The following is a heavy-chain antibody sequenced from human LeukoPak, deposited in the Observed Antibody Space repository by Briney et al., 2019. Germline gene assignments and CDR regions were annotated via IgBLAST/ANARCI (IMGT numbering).Heavy chain of an antibody. CDR3: ARHSSDYGDADY. J-gene: IGHJ4*02. CDR1: GGSISSSSYY. V-gene: IGHV4-39*01. CDR2: IYYSGST. Sequence: SETLSLTCTVSGGSISSSSYYWGWIRQPPGKGLEWIGGIYYSGSTYCNPSLKSRVTISVDTSKNQFSLKLSSVTAADTAVYYCARHSSDYGDADYWGQGTLVTVSS. D-gene: IGHD4-17*01.